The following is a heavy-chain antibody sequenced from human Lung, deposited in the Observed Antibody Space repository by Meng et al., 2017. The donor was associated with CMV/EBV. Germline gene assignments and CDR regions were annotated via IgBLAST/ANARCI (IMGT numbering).Heavy chain of an antibody. CDR2: INHSGST. V-gene: IGHV4-34*01. J-gene: IGHJ6*02. D-gene: IGHD2-2*02. CDR1: GGXFSGYY. Sequence: LXXAVYGGXFSGYYWSWIRQPPGKGLEWIGEINHSGSTNYNPSLKSRVTISVDTSKNQFSLKLSSVTAADTAVYYCARELGYCSSTSCYTYYYYGMDVWXQGTTVTVSS. CDR3: ARELGYCSSTSCYTYYYYGMDV.